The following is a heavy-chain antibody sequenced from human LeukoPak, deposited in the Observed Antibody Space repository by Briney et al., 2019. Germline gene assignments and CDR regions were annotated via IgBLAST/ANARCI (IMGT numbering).Heavy chain of an antibody. CDR1: GGSISSSSYY. V-gene: IGHV4-39*07. CDR2: IYYSGST. Sequence: PSETLSLTCTVSGGSISSSSYYWGWIRQPPGKGLEWIGSIYYSGSTYYNPSLKSRVTISVDTSKNQFSLQLNSVTPEDTAVYYCAREEGRIFDYWGQGTLVTVSS. D-gene: IGHD1-26*01. CDR3: AREEGRIFDY. J-gene: IGHJ4*02.